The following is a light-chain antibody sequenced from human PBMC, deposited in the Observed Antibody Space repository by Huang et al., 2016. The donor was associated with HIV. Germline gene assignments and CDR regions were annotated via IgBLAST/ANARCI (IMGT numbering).Light chain of an antibody. Sequence: VLTQSPGTLFLSPGERATLSGRASHAISSSYLACYQQKPGQAPRLLIYGASSWATGIPDSFSGSVSGTDFTLTISRLEPEDFAVYFCHQYGTAPRTFGQGTKLEMK. CDR2: GAS. V-gene: IGKV3-20*01. CDR3: HQYGTAPRT. CDR1: HAISSSY. J-gene: IGKJ2*01.